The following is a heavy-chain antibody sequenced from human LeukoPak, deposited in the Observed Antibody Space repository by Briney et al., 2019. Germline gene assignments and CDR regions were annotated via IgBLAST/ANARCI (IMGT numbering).Heavy chain of an antibody. V-gene: IGHV3-7*01. Sequence: GGSLRLSCTTSGFTFTLYWMAWIRQSPGKGLEWVTNINQDESQQYYLESVEGRFTVSRDNARNSVYLHMNNLRVEDTAVYYCTRWTDWYFDLWGRGILVTVSS. CDR2: INQDESQQ. J-gene: IGHJ2*01. CDR1: GFTFTLYW. CDR3: TRWTDWYFDL. D-gene: IGHD3/OR15-3a*01.